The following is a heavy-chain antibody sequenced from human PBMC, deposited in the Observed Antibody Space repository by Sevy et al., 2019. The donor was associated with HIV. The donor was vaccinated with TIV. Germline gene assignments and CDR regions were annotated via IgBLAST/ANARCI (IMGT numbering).Heavy chain of an antibody. CDR2: IYYSGST. D-gene: IGHD3-22*01. V-gene: IGHV4-59*08. CDR3: AGHVYYYDSSGYYYVGRSDAFDI. CDR1: GGSISSYY. J-gene: IGHJ3*02. Sequence: SETLSLTCTVSGGSISSYYWSWIRQPPGKGLEWIGYIYYSGSTNYNPSLKSRVTISVDTSKNQFSLKLSSVTAADTAVYYCAGHVYYYDSSGYYYVGRSDAFDIWGQGTMVTVSS.